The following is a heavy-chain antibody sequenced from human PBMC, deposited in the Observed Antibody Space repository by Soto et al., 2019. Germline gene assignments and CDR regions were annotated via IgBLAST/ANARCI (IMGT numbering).Heavy chain of an antibody. J-gene: IGHJ4*02. CDR3: TRGFRAGSMDY. V-gene: IGHV3-74*01. Sequence: EVRLVQSGGGSARPGGSLRLSCSASGYTFSSYWMYWVRQLPRKGLVWVSRIKSDGSGVTYADSVKGRFTTSRDNAQNTLYLQMTSLRGEDTAVYYCTRGFRAGSMDYWGQGTAVTVSS. D-gene: IGHD1-26*01. CDR2: IKSDGSGV. CDR1: GYTFSSYW.